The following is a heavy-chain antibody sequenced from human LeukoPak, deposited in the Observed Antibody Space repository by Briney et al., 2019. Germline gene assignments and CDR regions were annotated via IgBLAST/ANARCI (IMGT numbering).Heavy chain of an antibody. V-gene: IGHV3-48*02. J-gene: IGHJ3*02. CDR1: GFMFNGYS. CDR3: ARETAYAFDM. D-gene: IGHD1-1*01. Sequence: GESLKISCAASGFMFNGYSMCWVRQAPGKGLEWLSYISSGSTNIYYAESVKGRFAISRDNAKNSLNLQMNSLRDEDTAVYYCARETAYAFDMWGQGTVVTVSS. CDR2: ISSGSTNI.